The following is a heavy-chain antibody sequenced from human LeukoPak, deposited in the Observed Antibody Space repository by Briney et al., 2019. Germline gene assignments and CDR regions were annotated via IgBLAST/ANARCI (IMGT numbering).Heavy chain of an antibody. D-gene: IGHD3-22*01. J-gene: IGHJ4*02. CDR1: GFTFSNVW. CDR2: ISSSSSYI. CDR3: ARDSTARNIGFYYYDSSGSFDY. Sequence: PGGSLRLSCAASGFTFSNVWMNWVRQAPGKGLEWVSSISSSSSYIYYADSVKGRFTISRDNAKNSLYLQMISLRAEDTAVYYCARDSTARNIGFYYYDSSGSFDYWGQGTLVTVSS. V-gene: IGHV3-21*01.